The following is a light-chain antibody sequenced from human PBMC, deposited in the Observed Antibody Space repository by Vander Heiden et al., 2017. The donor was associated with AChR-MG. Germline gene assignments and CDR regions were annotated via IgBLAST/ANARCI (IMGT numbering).Light chain of an antibody. Sequence: EIVMTQSPATLALSQGARATLPCRASHSIRANLAGYRQKPGQGPRLLIYGASTRATSIPARFSGSGSGTEFTLTISSLQSEDSAFYYCHQYGHWPPEDTFGQGTKLQIK. V-gene: IGKV3-15*01. CDR1: HSIRAN. J-gene: IGKJ2*01. CDR2: GAS. CDR3: HQYGHWPPEDT.